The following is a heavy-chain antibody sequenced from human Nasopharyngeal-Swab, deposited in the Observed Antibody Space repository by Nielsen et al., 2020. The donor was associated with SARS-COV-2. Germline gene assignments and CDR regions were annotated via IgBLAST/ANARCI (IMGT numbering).Heavy chain of an antibody. D-gene: IGHD6-13*01. CDR2: ISSSSSYI. J-gene: IGHJ5*02. CDR1: GFTFSSYS. Sequence: GGSLRLSCAASGFTFSSYSMNWVRQAPGKGLEWVSSISSSSSYIYYADSVKGRCTISRDNAKNSLYLQMNSLRAEDTAVYYCAGTAAGLRYNWFDPWGQGTLVTVSS. CDR3: AGTAAGLRYNWFDP. V-gene: IGHV3-21*01.